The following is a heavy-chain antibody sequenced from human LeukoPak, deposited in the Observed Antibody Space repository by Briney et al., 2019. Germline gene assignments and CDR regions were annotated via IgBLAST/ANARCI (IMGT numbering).Heavy chain of an antibody. D-gene: IGHD3-22*01. CDR3: AKRGVVIRVILVGFHKEAYYFDS. V-gene: IGHV3-21*04. CDR1: GVTVSSYS. Sequence: LRLSWSASGVTVSSYSMNCVRHAPGKGLEWVSSISSSSSYIYYADSVKGRFTISGDNAKNSLYLQMNRLRAEDTAVYFCAKRGVVIRVILVGFHKEAYYFDSWGQGALVTVSS. J-gene: IGHJ4*02. CDR2: ISSSSSYI.